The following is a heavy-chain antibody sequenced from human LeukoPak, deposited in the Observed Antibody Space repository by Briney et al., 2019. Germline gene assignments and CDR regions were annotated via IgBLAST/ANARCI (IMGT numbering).Heavy chain of an antibody. D-gene: IGHD3-22*01. CDR2: IYYSGST. CDR3: ARLKDSSGYYPEYYFDY. Sequence: SSETLSLTCTVSGGSISSSSYYWGWIRQPPGKGLEWIGSIYYSGSTYYNPSLKSRVTISVDTSKNQFSLKLSSVTAADTAVYYCARLKDSSGYYPEYYFDYWGQGTLVTVSP. V-gene: IGHV4-39*01. J-gene: IGHJ4*02. CDR1: GGSISSSSYY.